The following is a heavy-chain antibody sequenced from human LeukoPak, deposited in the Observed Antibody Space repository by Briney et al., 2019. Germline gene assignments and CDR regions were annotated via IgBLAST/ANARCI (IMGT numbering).Heavy chain of an antibody. CDR1: GGTFSSYA. CDR2: INAGHGNT. J-gene: IGHJ4*02. V-gene: IGHV1-3*01. Sequence: ASVKVSCKASGGTFSSYAISWVRQAPGQRLEWMGWINAGHGNTKYSQKFQPRVTITRDTSASTAYMELRSLRSEDTAVYYCAKGAGFAEPLPDYWGQGTLVTVSS. D-gene: IGHD1-14*01. CDR3: AKGAGFAEPLPDY.